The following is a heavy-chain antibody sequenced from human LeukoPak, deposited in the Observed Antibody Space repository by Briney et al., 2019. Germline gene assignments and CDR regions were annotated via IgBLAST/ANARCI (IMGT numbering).Heavy chain of an antibody. V-gene: IGHV1-69*06. CDR1: GGTFSSYA. D-gene: IGHD2-15*01. CDR3: ARDCSGGSCYYSY. Sequence: KVPCKASGGTFSSYAISWVRQAPGQGLEWMGGIIPIFDTANYAQKFQGRVTITADKSTSTAYMELSSLRSEDTAVYYCARDCSGGSCYYSYWGQGTLVTVSS. CDR2: IIPIFDTA. J-gene: IGHJ4*02.